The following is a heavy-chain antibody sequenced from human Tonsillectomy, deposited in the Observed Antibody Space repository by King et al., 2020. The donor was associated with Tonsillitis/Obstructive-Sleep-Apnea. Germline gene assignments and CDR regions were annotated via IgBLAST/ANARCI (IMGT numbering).Heavy chain of an antibody. Sequence: LQLQESGPGLVKPSETLSLTCTVSGDSISSISYYWVWIRQPPGKGLEWIGSIYYSGTTYYNPSLKSRVTISVDTSRNQFSLQLNSVTAVDTAVYYCASDPGADYWGQGTLVTVSS. CDR3: ASDPGADY. J-gene: IGHJ4*02. V-gene: IGHV4-39*01. CDR2: IYYSGTT. CDR1: GDSISSISYY.